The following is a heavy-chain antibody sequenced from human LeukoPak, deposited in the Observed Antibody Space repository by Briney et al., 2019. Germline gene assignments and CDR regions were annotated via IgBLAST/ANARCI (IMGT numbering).Heavy chain of an antibody. D-gene: IGHD3-22*01. CDR2: ISYDGSNK. V-gene: IGHV3-30*04. CDR3: ARVADHYDSSGYPYDAFDI. J-gene: IGHJ3*02. Sequence: GRSLRLSCAASGFTFNTYTMHWVRQAPGKGLEWVALISYDGSNKYFADSMRGRFTISRDNSMDTLYLQMNSLRAEDTAVYYCARVADHYDSSGYPYDAFDIWGQGTMVTVSS. CDR1: GFTFNTYT.